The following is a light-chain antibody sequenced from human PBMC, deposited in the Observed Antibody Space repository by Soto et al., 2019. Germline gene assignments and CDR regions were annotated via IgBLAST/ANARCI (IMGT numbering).Light chain of an antibody. CDR3: QHYYNFSWT. V-gene: IGKV1-5*03. CDR1: QTISSW. Sequence: DIQMTQSPSTLSGSVGDRVTITCRASQTISSWLAWYQQKPGKAPKLLIYKASTLKSGVPSRFSGSGSGTEFTLTISSLQPDDFATYYCQHYYNFSWTFGQGTKVDIK. CDR2: KAS. J-gene: IGKJ1*01.